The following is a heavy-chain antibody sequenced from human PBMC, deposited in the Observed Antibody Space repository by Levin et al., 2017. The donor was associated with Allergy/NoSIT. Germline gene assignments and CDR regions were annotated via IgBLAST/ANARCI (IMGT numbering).Heavy chain of an antibody. CDR2: ISYDGSNK. Sequence: GESLKISCAASGFTFSSYAMHWVRQAPGKGLEWVAVISYDGSNKYYADSVKGRFTISRDNSKNTLYLQMNSLRAEDTAVYYCASQWELPTRPIDYWGQGTLVTVSS. V-gene: IGHV3-30*04. J-gene: IGHJ4*02. CDR3: ASQWELPTRPIDY. CDR1: GFTFSSYA. D-gene: IGHD1-26*01.